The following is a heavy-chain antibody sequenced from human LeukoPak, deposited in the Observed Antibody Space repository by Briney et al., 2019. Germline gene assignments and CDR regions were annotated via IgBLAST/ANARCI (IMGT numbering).Heavy chain of an antibody. CDR1: GFTFSNAW. Sequence: GGSLRLSCAASGFTFSNAWMSWVRQAPGKGLEWVGRIKSKTDGGTTDYAAPVKGRFTISRDDSKNTLYLQMNSLKTEDTAVYYCTTGGIDGDYDFFDYWGQGTLVTVSS. CDR2: IKSKTDGGTT. CDR3: TTGGIDGDYDFFDY. D-gene: IGHD4-17*01. V-gene: IGHV3-15*01. J-gene: IGHJ4*02.